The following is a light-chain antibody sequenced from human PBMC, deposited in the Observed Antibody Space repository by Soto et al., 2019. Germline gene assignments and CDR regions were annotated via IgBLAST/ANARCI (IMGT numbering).Light chain of an antibody. CDR3: KQRSNWPRT. Sequence: EVVLTQSPATLSLSPGDTATLSCGASQSVSSSLAWYQQKPGQAPRLLIYDAYSRATGIPARFSGSGSGTDFTLTIRSLEPEDFAVYYCKQRSNWPRTFGQGTKVDI. CDR2: DAY. CDR1: QSVSSS. V-gene: IGKV3-11*01. J-gene: IGKJ1*01.